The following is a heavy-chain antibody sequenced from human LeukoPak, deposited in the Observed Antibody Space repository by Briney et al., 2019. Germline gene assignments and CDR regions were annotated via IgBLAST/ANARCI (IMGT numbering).Heavy chain of an antibody. J-gene: IGHJ4*02. CDR3: ARRIGGTKDY. D-gene: IGHD3-3*01. CDR2: IDGGGGGT. Sequence: GGSMRVFSVASRKTFSNDVMSWVRQHPRNRPEWVSSIDGGGGGTDYADFVRGRFTLSRDNFKNTSYLQMNSLRADDTAVYYCARRIGGTKDYWGQGAQVTVSS. V-gene: IGHV3-23*01. CDR1: RKTFSNDV.